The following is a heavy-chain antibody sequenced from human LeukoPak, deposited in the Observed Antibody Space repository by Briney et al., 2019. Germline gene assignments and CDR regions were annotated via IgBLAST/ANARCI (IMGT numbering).Heavy chain of an antibody. Sequence: GGSLRLSCAASGFTFSSYSMNWVRQAPGKGLEWVSSISSSSSYIYYADSVKGRFTISRDNAKNSLYLQMNSLRAEDTAVYYCARGEDTAMVAAFDYWGQGTLVTVSS. V-gene: IGHV3-21*01. CDR3: ARGEDTAMVAAFDY. CDR2: ISSSSSYI. J-gene: IGHJ4*02. CDR1: GFTFSSYS. D-gene: IGHD5-18*01.